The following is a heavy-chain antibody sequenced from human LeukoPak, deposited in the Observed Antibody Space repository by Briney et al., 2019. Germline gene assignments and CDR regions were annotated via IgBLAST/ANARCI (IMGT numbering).Heavy chain of an antibody. Sequence: GASVKVSCKASGYTFTNYGIIWVRQAPGQGLEWMGWISVYNGNTNYAQKLQGRVTVTTDTSTSTAYMELRSLRSDDTAVYYCARGWLQPYWYFDLWGRGTLVTVSS. CDR2: ISVYNGNT. V-gene: IGHV1-18*01. CDR1: GYTFTNYG. CDR3: ARGWLQPYWYFDL. J-gene: IGHJ2*01. D-gene: IGHD5-24*01.